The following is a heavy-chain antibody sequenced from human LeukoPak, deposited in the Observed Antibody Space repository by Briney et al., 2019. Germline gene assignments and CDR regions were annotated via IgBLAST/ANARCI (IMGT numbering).Heavy chain of an antibody. Sequence: SETLSLTCTVSGGSISSGGYYWSWIRQHPGKGLEWIGYIYYRGSTYYNPFLKSRVTISVDTSKNQFSLKLGSVTAADTAVYYCARDRGVDSSGGGAFDIWGQGTMVTVSS. J-gene: IGHJ3*02. V-gene: IGHV4-31*03. CDR3: ARDRGVDSSGGGAFDI. CDR2: IYYRGST. CDR1: GGSISSGGYY. D-gene: IGHD6-19*01.